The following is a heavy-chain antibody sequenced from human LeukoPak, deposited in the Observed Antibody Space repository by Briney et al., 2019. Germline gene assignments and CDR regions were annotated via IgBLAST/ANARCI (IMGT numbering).Heavy chain of an antibody. Sequence: GGSLRLSCAASGFTFSDYHMSWIRQAPGKGLEWVSYISSSSDYTHFAESVKGRFTISRDNAKNSLYLQMNSLRAEDTAVYYCANGGYSSSWYVVDYWGQGTLVTVSS. D-gene: IGHD6-13*01. CDR1: GFTFSDYH. CDR2: ISSSSDYT. CDR3: ANGGYSSSWYVVDY. J-gene: IGHJ4*02. V-gene: IGHV3-11*03.